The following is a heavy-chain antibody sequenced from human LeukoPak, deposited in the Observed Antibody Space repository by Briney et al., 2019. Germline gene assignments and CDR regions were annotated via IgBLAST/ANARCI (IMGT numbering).Heavy chain of an antibody. V-gene: IGHV3-7*01. D-gene: IGHD3-10*01. CDR3: ARDLFPSMVRGANNWFDP. CDR2: IKQDGSEE. CDR1: GFTFSSYW. Sequence: PGGSLRLSCAASGFTFSSYWMSWVRQAPGEGLEWVANIKQDGSEEYYVDSVKGRFTISRDNAKNSLYLQMNSLRAEDTAVYYCARDLFPSMVRGANNWFDPWGQGTLVTVSS. J-gene: IGHJ5*02.